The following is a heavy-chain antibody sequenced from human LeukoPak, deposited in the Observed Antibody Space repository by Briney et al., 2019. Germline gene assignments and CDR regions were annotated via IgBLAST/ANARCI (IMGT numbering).Heavy chain of an antibody. D-gene: IGHD2-21*02. CDR1: GFTFSSYS. Sequence: GGSLRLSCAASGFTFSSYSMNWVRQAPGKGPEWAHPIRIRSSYIYYADSVKGRFTISRDNAKNSLYLQMNSLRAEDTAVYYCAREKGSSHIVVVTAPVDPWGQGTLVTVSS. V-gene: IGHV3-21*01. CDR3: AREKGSSHIVVVTAPVDP. CDR2: IRIRSSYI. J-gene: IGHJ5*02.